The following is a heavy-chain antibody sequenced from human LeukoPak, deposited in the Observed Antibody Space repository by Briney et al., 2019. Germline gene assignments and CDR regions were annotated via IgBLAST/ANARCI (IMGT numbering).Heavy chain of an antibody. CDR3: ARQSSGYYYGWFDP. Sequence: SETLSLTCTVSGGSILDSTYYWAWIRQPPGKGLEWIATIFYTGSAHYNPSLKSRVTMFVDTVQTQFSLNLNSVTAADTAVYYCARQSSGYYYGWFDPWGQGTLVTVSS. CDR2: IFYTGSA. J-gene: IGHJ5*02. CDR1: GGSILDSTYY. V-gene: IGHV4-39*01. D-gene: IGHD3-22*01.